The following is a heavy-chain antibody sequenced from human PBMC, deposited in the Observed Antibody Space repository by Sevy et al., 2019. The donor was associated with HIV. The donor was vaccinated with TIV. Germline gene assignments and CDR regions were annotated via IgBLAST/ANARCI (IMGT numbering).Heavy chain of an antibody. V-gene: IGHV3-30-3*01. J-gene: IGHJ3*02. D-gene: IGHD3-10*01. CDR3: ARARFGELLSDDAFDI. CDR2: ISYDGSNK. CDR1: GFTFSSYA. Sequence: GGSLRLSCAASGFTFSSYAMHWVRQAPGKGLEWVAVISYDGSNKYYADSVKGRFTISRDNSKNMLYLQMNSLRAEDTAVYYCARARFGELLSDDAFDIWGQGTMVTVSS.